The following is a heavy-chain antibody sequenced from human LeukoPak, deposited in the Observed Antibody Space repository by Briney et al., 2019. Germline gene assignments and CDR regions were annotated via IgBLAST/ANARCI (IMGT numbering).Heavy chain of an antibody. V-gene: IGHV1-8*01. J-gene: IGHJ6*03. D-gene: IGHD1-26*01. CDR2: MNPNSGNT. CDR1: GYTFTSYD. CDR3: ARVRSLGKTYYYHYMDV. Sequence: ASVKVSCKASGYTFTSYDINWVRQATGQGLEWMGWMNPNSGNTGYAQKFQGRVTMTRNTSIVTAYMQLSSLRSEDTAVYYCARVRSLGKTYYYHYMDVWGKGPTVTVSS.